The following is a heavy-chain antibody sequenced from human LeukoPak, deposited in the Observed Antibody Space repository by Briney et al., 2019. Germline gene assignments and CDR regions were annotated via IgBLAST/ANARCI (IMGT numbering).Heavy chain of an antibody. V-gene: IGHV3-30*01. D-gene: IGHD1-7*01. CDR1: GFTFSSYA. CDR3: ARAELELPFDY. Sequence: GGSLRLSCAASGFTFSSYAMHWVRQAPGKGLEWVAVISYDGSNKYYADSVKGRFTISRDNSKNTLYLKMNSLRAEDTAVYYCARAELELPFDYWGQGTLVTVSS. CDR2: ISYDGSNK. J-gene: IGHJ4*02.